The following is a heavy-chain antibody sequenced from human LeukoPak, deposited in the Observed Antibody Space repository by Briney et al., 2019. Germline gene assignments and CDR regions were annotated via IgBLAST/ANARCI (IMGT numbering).Heavy chain of an antibody. CDR1: GGSISSGGYY. CDR3: ARVRTEGYDSPGASDY. V-gene: IGHV4-31*03. Sequence: PSETLSLTCTVSGGSISSGGYYWSWIRQHPGKGLEWIGYIYYSGSTYYNPSLKSRVTISVDTSKNQFSLKLSSVTAADTAVYYCARVRTEGYDSPGASDYWGQGTLVTVSS. CDR2: IYYSGST. J-gene: IGHJ4*02. D-gene: IGHD3-3*01.